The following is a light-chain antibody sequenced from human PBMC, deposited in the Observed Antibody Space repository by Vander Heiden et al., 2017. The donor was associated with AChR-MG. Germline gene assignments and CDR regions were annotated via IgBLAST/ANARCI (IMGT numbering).Light chain of an antibody. CDR3: SSYTTTTVV. CDR2: DVI. J-gene: IGLJ2*01. CDR1: LGGYDY. V-gene: IGLV2-14*03. Sequence: QSALTQPASVSGSPGQSITISCDLGGYDYVSWYLQHPGNAPNLIIYDVINRPSGVSNRFSGSKSGNTASLTISGLQAEDEGDYYCSSYTTTTVVFGGGTQLTVL.